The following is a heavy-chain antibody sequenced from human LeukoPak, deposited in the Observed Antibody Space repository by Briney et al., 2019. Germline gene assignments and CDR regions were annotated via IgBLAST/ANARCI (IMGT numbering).Heavy chain of an antibody. CDR1: GFTFSNYG. Sequence: PGRSLRLSCAASGFTFSNYGMHWVRQAPGKGLEWVAVIWCDGSNKYYADSVKGRFTISRDNSKNTLYVEMSSLRAEDTAVYYCAGGSCSSTSCYDYWGQGTLVTVSS. J-gene: IGHJ4*02. CDR2: IWCDGSNK. CDR3: AGGSCSSTSCYDY. V-gene: IGHV3-33*01. D-gene: IGHD2-2*01.